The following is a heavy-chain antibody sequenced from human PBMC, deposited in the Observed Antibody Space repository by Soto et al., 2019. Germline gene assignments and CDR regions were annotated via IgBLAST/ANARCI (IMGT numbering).Heavy chain of an antibody. D-gene: IGHD1-1*01. CDR1: GGSISSSSYY. CDR2: IYYSGST. Sequence: SETLSLTCTVSGGSISSSSYYWAWLRQPPGKGLEGIGSIYYSGSTYYNPSLKSRVTISVDTSKNQFSLKLSSVTAADTAVYYCVSAYGNPTGTKSYTRRRTFDS. V-gene: IGHV4-39*01. J-gene: IGHJ5*01. CDR3: VSAYGNPTGTKSYTRRRTFDS.